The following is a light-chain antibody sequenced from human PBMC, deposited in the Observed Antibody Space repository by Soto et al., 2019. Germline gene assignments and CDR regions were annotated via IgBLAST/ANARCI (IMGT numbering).Light chain of an antibody. Sequence: EIVLTQSPATLSLSPGEIATLSCTASQSVTSSCLAWYQRKPGQAPRLLIHTTSTRATDIPDRFSGSGSGTDFTLTISRLQPEDFAVYYCQQCGGSPLFSFGPGTRVDI. V-gene: IGKV3-20*01. CDR1: QSVTSSC. J-gene: IGKJ3*01. CDR2: TTS. CDR3: QQCGGSPLFS.